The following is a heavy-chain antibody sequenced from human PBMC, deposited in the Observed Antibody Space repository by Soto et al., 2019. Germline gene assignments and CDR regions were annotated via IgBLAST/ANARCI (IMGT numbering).Heavy chain of an antibody. V-gene: IGHV3-23*01. CDR2: ISSSGGST. CDR3: AKEIGSGGSADY. J-gene: IGHJ4*02. D-gene: IGHD2-15*01. Sequence: LRLSCAGSGFTFSRFAMSWVRQAPGKGLEWASSISSSGGSTSYGDSVRGRFTISRDNSQNTLYLQMNSLRADDTAVYYCAKEIGSGGSADYWGQGTLVTVSS. CDR1: GFTFSRFA.